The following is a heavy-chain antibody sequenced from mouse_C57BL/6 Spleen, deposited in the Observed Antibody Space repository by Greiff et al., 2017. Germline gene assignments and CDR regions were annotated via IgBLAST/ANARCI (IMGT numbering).Heavy chain of an antibody. CDR1: GYAFSSSW. Sequence: VQLQQSGPELVKPGASVKISCKASGYAFSSSWMNWVKQRPGKGLEWIGRIYPGDGDTNYNGKFKGKATLTADKSSSTAYMQLSSLTSEDSAVYFCAQVGGHGYPPMDYWGQGTSVTVSS. D-gene: IGHD2-2*01. CDR3: AQVGGHGYPPMDY. V-gene: IGHV1-82*01. J-gene: IGHJ4*01. CDR2: IYPGDGDT.